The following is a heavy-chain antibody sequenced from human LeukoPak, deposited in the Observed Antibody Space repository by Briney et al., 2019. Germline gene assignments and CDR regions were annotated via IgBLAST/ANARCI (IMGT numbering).Heavy chain of an antibody. CDR3: APTAEAYTSWWKV. CDR1: GYKFTDDY. V-gene: IGHV1-2*02. Sequence: ASVKVSCKASGYKFTDDYMHWVRQAPGQGLEFMGWINPDSGFTNYAQKFKGRVTMTRDTSISTAYLEVRSLTSDDTAVYYCAPTAEAYTSWWKVWGQGTLVAVSS. CDR2: INPDSGFT. D-gene: IGHD3-16*01. J-gene: IGHJ4*02.